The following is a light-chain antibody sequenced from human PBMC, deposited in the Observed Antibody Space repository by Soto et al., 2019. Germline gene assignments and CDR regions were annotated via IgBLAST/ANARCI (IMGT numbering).Light chain of an antibody. CDR1: SSDVGGYNY. CDR2: EVS. CDR3: SSYAGSNRDV. V-gene: IGLV2-8*01. Sequence: QPALTQPPSASGSPGQSVTISCTGTSSDVGGYNYVSWYQQHPGKAPKLMIYEVSKRPSGVPDRFSGSKSGNTASLTVSGLQAEDQAHYYCSSYAGSNRDVFGTGTKVTVL. J-gene: IGLJ1*01.